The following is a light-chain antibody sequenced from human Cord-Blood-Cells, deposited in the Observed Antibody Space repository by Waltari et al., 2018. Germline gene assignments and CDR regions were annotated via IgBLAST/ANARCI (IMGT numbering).Light chain of an antibody. J-gene: IGLJ3*02. CDR2: EVS. CDR1: SSDVGGYNY. CDR3: SSYAGSNNLV. Sequence: QSALTKPPSGSGSPGQSVTISCPGTSSDVGGYNYVSWYQQHPGKAPKLMIYEVSKRPAGVPDRCSGSKSGDTASLTVSGLQAEDEADYYGSSYAGSNNLVFGGGTKLTVL. V-gene: IGLV2-8*01.